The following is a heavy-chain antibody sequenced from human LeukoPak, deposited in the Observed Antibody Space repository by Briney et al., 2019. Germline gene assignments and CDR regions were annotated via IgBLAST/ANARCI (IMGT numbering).Heavy chain of an antibody. CDR1: GFTFSSYG. Sequence: GRSLRLSCAASGFTFSSYGMHWVRQAPGKGLEWVAFIRYDGSNKYYADSVKGRFTISRDNSKNTLYLQMNSLRAEDTAVYYCAKARLWYQLLLDYWGQGTLVTVSS. D-gene: IGHD2-2*01. V-gene: IGHV3-30*02. J-gene: IGHJ4*02. CDR3: AKARLWYQLLLDY. CDR2: IRYDGSNK.